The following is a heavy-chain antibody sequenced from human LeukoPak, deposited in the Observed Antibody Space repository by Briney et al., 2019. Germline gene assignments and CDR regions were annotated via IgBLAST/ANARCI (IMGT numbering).Heavy chain of an antibody. Sequence: PSETLSLTCTVSGGSISSYYWSWIRQPPGKGLEWIGYIYYSGSTNYNPSLKSRVTISVDTSKNQFSLKLSSVTAADTAVYYCARHSYGYSNFDYWGQGTLVTVSS. V-gene: IGHV4-59*08. CDR3: ARHSYGYSNFDY. D-gene: IGHD5-18*01. CDR1: GGSISSYY. J-gene: IGHJ4*02. CDR2: IYYSGST.